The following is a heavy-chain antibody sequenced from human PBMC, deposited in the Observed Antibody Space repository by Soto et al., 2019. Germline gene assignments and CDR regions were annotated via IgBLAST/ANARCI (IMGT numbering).Heavy chain of an antibody. CDR2: IYYSGST. D-gene: IGHD2-21*02. CDR3: ARCGGDCYLIDY. V-gene: IGHV4-39*07. Sequence: SETLSLTCTVSGGSISSSSYYWGWIRQPPGKGLEWIGSIYYSGSTYYNPSLKSRVTISVDTSKNQFSLKLSSVTAADTAVYYCARCGGDCYLIDYWGQGTLVTVSS. J-gene: IGHJ4*02. CDR1: GGSISSSSYY.